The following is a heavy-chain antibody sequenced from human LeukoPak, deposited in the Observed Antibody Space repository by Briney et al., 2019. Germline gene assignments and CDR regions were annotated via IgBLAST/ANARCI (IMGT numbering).Heavy chain of an antibody. Sequence: SETLSLTCAVSGGSISRSGYSWSWIRQPPGKGLDWIAYIYYTGSTYYNPSLKSRVTISLDTSKNQFSLKLSSVTAADTAVYYCAKVVIAAAGTNYYYYMDVWGKGTTVTVSS. CDR2: IYYTGST. J-gene: IGHJ6*03. V-gene: IGHV4-30-4*07. D-gene: IGHD6-13*01. CDR3: AKVVIAAAGTNYYYYMDV. CDR1: GGSISRSGYS.